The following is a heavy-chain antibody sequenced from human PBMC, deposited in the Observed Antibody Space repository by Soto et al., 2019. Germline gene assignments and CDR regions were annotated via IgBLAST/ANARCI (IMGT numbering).Heavy chain of an antibody. CDR2: INGGNGDT. Sequence: QVHLVQSGAEVKRPGASVTVSCKASGYTLTSYGVHWVRQAPGERLEWMGWINGGNGDTILSQKFQDGATITRATSANTAYMELSSLRSEDTAVYYCARGRSLFRAGDTSVNYFDYWGQGTLVTVSS. J-gene: IGHJ4*02. D-gene: IGHD1-26*01. V-gene: IGHV1-3*01. CDR1: GYTLTSYG. CDR3: ARGRSLFRAGDTSVNYFDY.